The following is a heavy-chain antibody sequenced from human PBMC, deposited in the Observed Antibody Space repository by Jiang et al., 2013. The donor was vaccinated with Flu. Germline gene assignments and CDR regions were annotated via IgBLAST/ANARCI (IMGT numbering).Heavy chain of an antibody. V-gene: IGHV4-59*08. J-gene: IGHJ3*02. D-gene: IGHD2-2*02. CDR2: IYSSGST. Sequence: SGPGLVKPSETLSLTCTVSGGSISSYYWSWIRQPPGKGLEWIGYIYSSGSTNYNPSLKSRVTISVDTSKNQFSLSLTSVTAADTAVYFCARLACSSTNCYRRNAFDIWGQRDNGHRLF. CDR1: GGSISSYY. CDR3: ARLACSSTNCYRRNAFDI.